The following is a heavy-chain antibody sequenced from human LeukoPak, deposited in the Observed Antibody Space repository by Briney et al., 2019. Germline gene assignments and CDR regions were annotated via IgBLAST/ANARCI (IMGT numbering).Heavy chain of an antibody. J-gene: IGHJ3*02. CDR3: AREARRGVEVKAFDI. V-gene: IGHV1-8*01. CDR1: GYTFTSYD. D-gene: IGHD1-1*01. Sequence: ASVNVSCKASGYTFTSYDINWVRQATGQGLEWMGWMNPNSGNTGHVQKFQGRVTMTRDTSIGTAYMELSSLTSEDTAVYHCAREARRGVEVKAFDIWGQGTMVTVSS. CDR2: MNPNSGNT.